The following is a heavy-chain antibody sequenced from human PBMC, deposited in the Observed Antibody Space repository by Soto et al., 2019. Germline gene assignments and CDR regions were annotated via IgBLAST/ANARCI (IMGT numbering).Heavy chain of an antibody. Sequence: SETLSLTCTVSGGSISSGGYYWSWIRQHPGKGLEWIGYIYYSGSTYYNPSLKSRVTISVDTSKNQFSLKLSSVTAADTAVYYCAGTVVVVAATKLGDDAFDIWGQGTMVTVS. CDR1: GGSISSGGYY. CDR3: AGTVVVVAATKLGDDAFDI. J-gene: IGHJ3*02. V-gene: IGHV4-31*03. D-gene: IGHD2-15*01. CDR2: IYYSGST.